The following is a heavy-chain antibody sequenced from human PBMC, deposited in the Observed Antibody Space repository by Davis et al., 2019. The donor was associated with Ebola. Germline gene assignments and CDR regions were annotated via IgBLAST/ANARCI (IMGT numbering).Heavy chain of an antibody. Sequence: PGGSLRLSCAASGFTFSSYWMSWVRQAPGKGLEWVANIKQDGSEKYYVDSVKGRFTISRDNSKNTLYLQMNSLRAEDTAVYYCARVTHGGDPDYWGQGTLVTVSS. V-gene: IGHV3-7*01. D-gene: IGHD2-21*02. J-gene: IGHJ4*02. CDR1: GFTFSSYW. CDR2: IKQDGSEK. CDR3: ARVTHGGDPDY.